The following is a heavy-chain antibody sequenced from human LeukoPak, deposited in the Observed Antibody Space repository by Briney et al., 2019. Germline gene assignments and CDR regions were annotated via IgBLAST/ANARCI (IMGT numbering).Heavy chain of an antibody. Sequence: PGGSLRLSCAASGFTFDDYGMSWVRQAPGKGLEWVSGINWNGGGTGYADSVKGRFTISRDNAKNSLYLQMNSLRAEDTALYYCARDGDYYDNYYMDVWGKGTTVTVSS. CDR1: GFTFDDYG. V-gene: IGHV3-20*04. D-gene: IGHD3-22*01. J-gene: IGHJ6*03. CDR2: INWNGGGT. CDR3: ARDGDYYDNYYMDV.